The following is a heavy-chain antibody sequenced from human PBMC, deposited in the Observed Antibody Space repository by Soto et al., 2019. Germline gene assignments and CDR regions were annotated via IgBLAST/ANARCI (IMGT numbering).Heavy chain of an antibody. CDR1: GFTFTNFA. V-gene: IGHV3-23*01. CDR3: AKGYCSSTSCSFDY. J-gene: IGHJ4*02. Sequence: GGSLRLSCAASGFTFTNFAMNWVRQAPGKGLEWVSVISGTGDTTYNADSVKGRFTISRDNSMNTAFLQMNSLRAEDTALYYCAKGYCSSTSCSFDYWGQGTLVTVSS. D-gene: IGHD2-2*01. CDR2: ISGTGDTT.